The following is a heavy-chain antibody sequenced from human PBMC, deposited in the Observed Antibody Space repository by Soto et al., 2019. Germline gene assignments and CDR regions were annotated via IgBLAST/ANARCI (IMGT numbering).Heavy chain of an antibody. J-gene: IGHJ6*02. D-gene: IGHD6-13*01. CDR3: AKEKAAGVRLDYYYYGMDV. CDR1: GFTFNDYA. Sequence: EVQLVESGGGLVQPGRSLRLSCAASGFTFNDYAMHWVRQAPGKGLEWVSGISWNSGSMGYVDSVKGRFTISRDNAKNSLYLRMNFLRPEDTALYYCAKEKAAGVRLDYYYYGMDVWGQGTTVTVSS. V-gene: IGHV3-9*01. CDR2: ISWNSGSM.